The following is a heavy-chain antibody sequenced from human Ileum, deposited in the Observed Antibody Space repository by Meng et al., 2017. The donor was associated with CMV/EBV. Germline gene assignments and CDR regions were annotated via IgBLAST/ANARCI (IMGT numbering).Heavy chain of an antibody. CDR2: IFYSGNM. CDR1: GGSISSSSYY. V-gene: IGHV4-39*02. Sequence: SETLSLTCTVSGGSISSSSYYWGWVRQPPGKGLEWIGSIFYSGNMYYNPSLKSRVTISVDTSENHLSLKLSSVTAADSAVYYCATLSGSTRRNFDYWGQGTLVTVSS. J-gene: IGHJ4*02. D-gene: IGHD1-26*01. CDR3: ATLSGSTRRNFDY.